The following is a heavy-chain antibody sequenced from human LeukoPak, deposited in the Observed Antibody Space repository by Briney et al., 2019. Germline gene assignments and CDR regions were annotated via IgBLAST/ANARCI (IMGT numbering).Heavy chain of an antibody. Sequence: GESLKISCKGSGYTFSAYWIAWVRQMPGKGLEWMGIIYPGDSKTKYSPSFQGQVTISVDKSINTAYLQWSSLKASDTAMYYCARQDGYGLYYFDYWGQGSLVTVSS. D-gene: IGHD2-15*01. CDR1: GYTFSAYW. V-gene: IGHV5-51*01. CDR3: ARQDGYGLYYFDY. J-gene: IGHJ4*02. CDR2: IYPGDSKT.